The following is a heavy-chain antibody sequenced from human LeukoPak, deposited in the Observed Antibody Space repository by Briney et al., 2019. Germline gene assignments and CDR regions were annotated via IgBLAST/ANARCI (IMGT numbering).Heavy chain of an antibody. Sequence: SETLSLTCTVSSGSVNSGSYCWTWIRQPAGKGLEWIGRVYTSGITDYNPSLKSRVTISVDTSKNQFSLKLSSVTAADTAVYYCARDPSFSYWGQGTLVTVSS. CDR1: SGSVNSGSYC. J-gene: IGHJ4*02. CDR2: VYTSGIT. V-gene: IGHV4-61*10. CDR3: ARDPSFSY.